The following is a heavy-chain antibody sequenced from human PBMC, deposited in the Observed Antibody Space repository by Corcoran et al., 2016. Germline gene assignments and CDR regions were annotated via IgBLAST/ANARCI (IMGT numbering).Heavy chain of an antibody. CDR1: GGSISSSSYY. Sequence: QLQLQESGPGLVKPSETLSLTCTVSGGSISSSSYYWGWIRQPPGKGLEWIGSIYYSGSTYYNPSLKSRVTISVDTSKNQFSLKLSSVTAADTAVYYCARDRTVTIFGVVIISWFDPWGQGTLVTVSS. V-gene: IGHV4-39*07. D-gene: IGHD3-3*01. CDR3: ARDRTVTIFGVVIISWFDP. CDR2: IYYSGST. J-gene: IGHJ5*02.